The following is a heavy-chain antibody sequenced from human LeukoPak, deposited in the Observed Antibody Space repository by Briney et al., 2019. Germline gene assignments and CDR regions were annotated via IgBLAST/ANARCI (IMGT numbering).Heavy chain of an antibody. D-gene: IGHD6-13*01. CDR3: AKEGTVQISTWYDN. J-gene: IGHJ4*02. Sequence: PGGSLRLSCAASGFTFSNYGMHWVRQAPGKGLEWVAVISFDGNLRYYTDSVKGRFTISRDNSRNTLFLQMNSLRPEDTALYYCAKEGTVQISTWYDNWGQGTLVTVSS. V-gene: IGHV3-30*18. CDR1: GFTFSNYG. CDR2: ISFDGNLR.